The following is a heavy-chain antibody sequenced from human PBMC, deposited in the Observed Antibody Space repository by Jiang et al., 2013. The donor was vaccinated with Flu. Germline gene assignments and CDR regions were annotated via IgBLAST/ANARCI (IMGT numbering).Heavy chain of an antibody. CDR1: GGPFISFA. CDR2: SHSNVWYS. J-gene: IGHJ6*02. D-gene: IGHD5-24*01. Sequence: SGAEVKKPGSSVRVSCKASGGPFISFAISWVRQAPGQGLEWMGGSHSNVWYSKLTHRGSEGRVTITADKSTNTAYMELSGLRSDDTAVYYCARDSGGDAYNFEGAMDVWGQGTTVTVS. CDR3: ARDSGGDAYNFEGAMDV. V-gene: IGHV1-69*06.